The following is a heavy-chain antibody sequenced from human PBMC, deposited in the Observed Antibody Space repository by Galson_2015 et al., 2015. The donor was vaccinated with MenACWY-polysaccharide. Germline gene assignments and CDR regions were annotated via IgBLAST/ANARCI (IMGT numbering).Heavy chain of an antibody. CDR2: ISYDGSNK. J-gene: IGHJ4*02. CDR3: AKDLIAVAGKVVADEMGD. D-gene: IGHD6-19*01. V-gene: IGHV3-30*18. Sequence: SLRLSCAASGFTFSSYGMHWVRQAPGKGLEWVAVISYDGSNKYYADSVKGRFTISRDNSKNTLYLQMNSLRAEDTAVYYCAKDLIAVAGKVVADEMGDWGQGTLVTVSS. CDR1: GFTFSSYG.